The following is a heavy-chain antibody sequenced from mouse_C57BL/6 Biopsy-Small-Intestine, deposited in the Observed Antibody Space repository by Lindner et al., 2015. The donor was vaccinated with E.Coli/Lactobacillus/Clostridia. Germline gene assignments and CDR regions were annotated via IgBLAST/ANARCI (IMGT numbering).Heavy chain of an antibody. CDR2: INTDNGNT. CDR1: GYTFFSYP. V-gene: IGHV1-84*02. CDR3: ARSASHDYDTSGYHYHLSIY. D-gene: IGHD2-4*01. J-gene: IGHJ3*01. Sequence: SVKVSCKASGYTFFSYPIHWVRQTPGQSLEWMGWINTDNGNTKYSQNFQGRVTFTRDTSANTAYMELYSLTSEDTAVYYCARSASHDYDTSGYHYHLSIYWGQGTLVTVS.